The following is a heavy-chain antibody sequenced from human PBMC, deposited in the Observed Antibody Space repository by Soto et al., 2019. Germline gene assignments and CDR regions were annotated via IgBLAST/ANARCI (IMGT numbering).Heavy chain of an antibody. J-gene: IGHJ4*02. D-gene: IGHD6-19*01. CDR1: GFTFDDYA. Sequence: EVQLVESGGGLVQPGRSLRLSCAASGFTFDDYAMHWVRQAPGKGLEWVSGISWNSGSIGYADSVKGRFTISRDNAKNSQYLQMNSLRAEDTALYYCAKDIGRSSGWYGYYFDYWGQGTLVTVSS. CDR3: AKDIGRSSGWYGYYFDY. CDR2: ISWNSGSI. V-gene: IGHV3-9*01.